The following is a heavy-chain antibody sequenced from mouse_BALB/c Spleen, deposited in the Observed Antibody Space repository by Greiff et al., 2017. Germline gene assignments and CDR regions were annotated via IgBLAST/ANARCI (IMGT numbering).Heavy chain of an antibody. CDR2: ISSGGSYT. J-gene: IGHJ3*01. Sequence: EVHLVESGGGLVQPGGSRKLSCAASGFTFSSYGMSWVRQTPDKRLEWVATISSGGSYTYYPDSVKGRITISRDNAKNTLYLQMSSLESEDTAMYYCASHEGYYYDWFAYWGPGTPGTGSA. V-gene: IGHV5-6*01. CDR1: GFTFSSYG. D-gene: IGHD2-4*01. CDR3: ASHEGYYYDWFAY.